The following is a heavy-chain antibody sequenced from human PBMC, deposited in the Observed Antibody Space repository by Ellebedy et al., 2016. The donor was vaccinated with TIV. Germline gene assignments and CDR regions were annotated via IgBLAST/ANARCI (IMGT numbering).Heavy chain of an antibody. D-gene: IGHD6-13*01. Sequence: MPSETLSLTCTVSGGSISSYYWSWIRQPPGKGLEWIGYIYYSGSTNYNPSLKSRVTISVDTSKNQFSLKLSSVTAADTAVYYCARDQNFRAAGVLMGGVDVWGQGTTVTVSS. CDR2: IYYSGST. J-gene: IGHJ6*02. CDR1: GGSISSYY. CDR3: ARDQNFRAAGVLMGGVDV. V-gene: IGHV4-59*01.